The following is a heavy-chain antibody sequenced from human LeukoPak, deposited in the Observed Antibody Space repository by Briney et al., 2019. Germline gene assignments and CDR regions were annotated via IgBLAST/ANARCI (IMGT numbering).Heavy chain of an antibody. CDR1: GFTFSSYW. D-gene: IGHD2-2*01. Sequence: GGSLRLSCAASGFTFSSYWMSWVRQAPGKGLEWVANIKQDGSEKYYVDSMKGRFTISRDNAKNSLYLQMNSLRAEDTAVYYCARGAGYCSSTGCYGSDWFDSWGQGALVTASS. CDR3: ARGAGYCSSTGCYGSDWFDS. V-gene: IGHV3-7*05. J-gene: IGHJ5*01. CDR2: IKQDGSEK.